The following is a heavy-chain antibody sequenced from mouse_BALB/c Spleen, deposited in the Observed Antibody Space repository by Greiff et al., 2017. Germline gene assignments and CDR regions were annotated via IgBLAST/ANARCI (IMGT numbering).Heavy chain of an antibody. CDR3: AMRLLRGYYAMDY. CDR1: GYTFTDYY. J-gene: IGHJ4*01. V-gene: IGHV1-84*02. Sequence: QVQLQQSGPELVKPGASVKISCKASGYTFTDYYINWVKQKPGQGLEWIGWIYPGSGNTKYDPKFQGKATITADTSSNTAYLQLSSLTSEDTAVYYCAMRLLRGYYAMDYWGQGTSVTVSS. D-gene: IGHD1-1*01. CDR2: IYPGSGNT.